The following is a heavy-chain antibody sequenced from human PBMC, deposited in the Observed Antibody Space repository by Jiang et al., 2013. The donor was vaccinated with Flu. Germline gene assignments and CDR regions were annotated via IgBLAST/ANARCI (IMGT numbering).Heavy chain of an antibody. D-gene: IGHD1-1*01. CDR1: GFTFSSYA. Sequence: VVQPGRSLRLSCAASGFTFSSYAMHWVRQAPGKGLEWVAFIRYDGSNKYYADSVKGRFTISRDNSKNTLYLQMNSLRAEDTAVYYCAKGGLERRYYYYGMDVWGQGTTVTVSS. CDR2: IRYDGSNK. V-gene: IGHV3-30*02. CDR3: AKGGLERRYYYYGMDV. J-gene: IGHJ6*02.